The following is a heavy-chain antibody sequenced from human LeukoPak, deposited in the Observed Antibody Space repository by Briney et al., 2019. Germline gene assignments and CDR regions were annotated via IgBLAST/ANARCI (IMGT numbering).Heavy chain of an antibody. V-gene: IGHV4-59*01. CDR2: IYYSVST. J-gene: IGHJ4*02. CDR3: ARSFNSGYYPSFDY. CDR1: GGSISSYY. D-gene: IGHD3-22*01. Sequence: PSETLSLTCTVSGGSISSYYWSWIRQPPGKGLEWIGYIYYSVSTNNNPSLKSRVTISVDTYKNQFSLKLSSVTAADTAVYYCARSFNSGYYPSFDYGGQGTLVTVSS.